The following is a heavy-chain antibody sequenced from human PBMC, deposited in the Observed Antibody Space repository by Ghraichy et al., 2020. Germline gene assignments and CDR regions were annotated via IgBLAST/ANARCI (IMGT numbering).Heavy chain of an antibody. V-gene: IGHV3-33*08. CDR2: IWYDGSHT. CDR1: GFTFTTYG. Sequence: GGSLRLSCAASGFTFTTYGMDWFRQAPGKGLEWMAAIWYDGSHTYHADSVKGRFTISRDNSKNTLFLQMTSLRAEDTAVYYCARSGFCSGSDCSLYSGVDVWGKGTTVTVAS. D-gene: IGHD3-3*01. J-gene: IGHJ6*04. CDR3: ARSGFCSGSDCSLYSGVDV.